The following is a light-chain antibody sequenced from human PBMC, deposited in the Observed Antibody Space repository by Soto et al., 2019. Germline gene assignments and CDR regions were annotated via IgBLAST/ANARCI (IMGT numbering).Light chain of an antibody. CDR1: QSVSSY. J-gene: IGKJ4*01. CDR2: DAS. Sequence: EIVLTQSPATLSLSPGERATLSCRASQSVSSYLAWYQQKPGQAPRLLIYDASNRATGIPARFSVSGSGTDFTLTISSLEPEDCAVYYCQQRSNGPPLTFGGGTKVDIK. V-gene: IGKV3-11*01. CDR3: QQRSNGPPLT.